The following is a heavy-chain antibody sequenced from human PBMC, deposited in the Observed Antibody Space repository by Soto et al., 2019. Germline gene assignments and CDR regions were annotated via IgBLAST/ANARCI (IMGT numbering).Heavy chain of an antibody. CDR2: IIPIFGTS. Sequence: SVKVSCKASGGTFSSYAISWVLQAPGQGLEWMGGIIPIFGTSNYAQKFQGRVTITADESTSTAYMELSSLRSEDTAVYYCARVPPPYCSSTSCYLPFFDYWGQGTLVTVSS. J-gene: IGHJ4*02. CDR3: ARVPPPYCSSTSCYLPFFDY. V-gene: IGHV1-69*13. D-gene: IGHD2-2*01. CDR1: GGTFSSYA.